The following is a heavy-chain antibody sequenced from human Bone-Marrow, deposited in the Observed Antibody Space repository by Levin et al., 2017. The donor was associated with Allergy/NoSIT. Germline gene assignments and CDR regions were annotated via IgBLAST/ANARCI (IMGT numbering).Heavy chain of an antibody. J-gene: IGHJ4*02. D-gene: IGHD2-21*02. CDR3: AKDMNGIVVVTAMLGN. CDR1: GFTFSKYA. CDR2: ISGGGDET. V-gene: IGHV3-23*01. Sequence: LSLTCAASGFTFSKYAMSWVRQAPGKGLEWVSAISGGGDETYYADSVKGRFTISRDKSRNILYLQMNSLRADDTAVYYCAKDMNGIVVVTAMLGNWGQGTLVAVSS.